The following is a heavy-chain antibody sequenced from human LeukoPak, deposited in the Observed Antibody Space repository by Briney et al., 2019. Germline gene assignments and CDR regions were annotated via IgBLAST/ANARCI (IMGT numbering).Heavy chain of an antibody. J-gene: IGHJ6*03. V-gene: IGHV4-34*01. CDR1: GFTFSSYG. CDR3: ARGYGGIYYYYMDV. D-gene: IGHD3-16*01. Sequence: GSLRLSCAASGFTFSSYGMSWIRQPPGKGLEWIGEINHSGSTNYNPSLKSRVTISVDTSKNQFSVKLSSVTAADTAVYYCARGYGGIYYYYMDVWGKGTTVTASS. CDR2: INHSGST.